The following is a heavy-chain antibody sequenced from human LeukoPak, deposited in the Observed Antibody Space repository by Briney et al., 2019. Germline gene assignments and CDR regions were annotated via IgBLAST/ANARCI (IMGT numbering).Heavy chain of an antibody. CDR1: GYTLTELS. Sequence: ASVKVSCKVSGYTLTELSMNWVRQAPGKGLEWMGGFDPEDGETIYAQKFQGRVTMTEDTSTDTAYMELSSLRSEDTAVYYCATELLTHYDILTGPNYWGQGTLVTVSS. D-gene: IGHD3-9*01. CDR3: ATELLTHYDILTGPNY. V-gene: IGHV1-24*01. J-gene: IGHJ4*02. CDR2: FDPEDGET.